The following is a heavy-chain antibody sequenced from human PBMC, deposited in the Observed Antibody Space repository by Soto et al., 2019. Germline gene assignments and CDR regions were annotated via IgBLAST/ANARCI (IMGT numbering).Heavy chain of an antibody. D-gene: IGHD2-15*01. CDR2: ISYDGSNK. J-gene: IGHJ6*02. V-gene: IGHV3-30*18. CDR3: AKDLSDCSGGSCYWGYYYYGMDV. CDR1: GFTFSSYG. Sequence: PGGSLRLSCAASGFTFSSYGMHWVRQAPGKGLEWVAVISYDGSNKYYADSVKGRFTISRDNSKNTLYLQMNSLRAEDTAVYYCAKDLSDCSGGSCYWGYYYYGMDVWGQGTTVTV.